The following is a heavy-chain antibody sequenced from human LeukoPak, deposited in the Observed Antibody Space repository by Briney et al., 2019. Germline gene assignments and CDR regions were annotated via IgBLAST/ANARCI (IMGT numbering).Heavy chain of an antibody. CDR3: VGFRATAGLY. CDR2: ITSNGGSA. CDR1: GFTFSSHA. D-gene: IGHD6-13*01. V-gene: IGHV3-64D*06. Sequence: PGGSLRLSCSASGFTFSSHAMYWVRQAPGKGLEYVSAITSNGGSAYYAYSVKGRFTNTRDNSRNTLYIQMSSLRGDDTAVYYCVGFRATAGLYWGQGTLVTVSS. J-gene: IGHJ4*02.